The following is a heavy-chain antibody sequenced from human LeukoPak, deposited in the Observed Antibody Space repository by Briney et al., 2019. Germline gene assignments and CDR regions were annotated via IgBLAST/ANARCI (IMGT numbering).Heavy chain of an antibody. Sequence: SETLSLTCTVSGYSISSNYHWGWIRQPPGKGLEWIATIYHSGSTYYNPSLKSRVTISVDASKNQFSLKMRSVTAADTAVYYCARVRAVAGTPPDYWGQGTLVTVSS. J-gene: IGHJ4*02. D-gene: IGHD6-19*01. CDR1: GYSISSNYH. CDR2: IYHSGST. CDR3: ARVRAVAGTPPDY. V-gene: IGHV4-38-2*02.